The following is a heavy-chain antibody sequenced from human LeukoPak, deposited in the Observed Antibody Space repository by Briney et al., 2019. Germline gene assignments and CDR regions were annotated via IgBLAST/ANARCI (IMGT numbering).Heavy chain of an antibody. CDR1: GFTFSSYP. D-gene: IGHD3-10*01. CDR2: ISDNGRNT. CDR3: AKDIMIWGVNSFDY. J-gene: IGHJ4*02. Sequence: GGSLRLSCAASGFTFSSYPISWVRQIPVKGLEWVSAISDNGRNTYYADSVRGRFTISRDNSKNTVDLQMDSLRAEDTALYYCAKDIMIWGVNSFDYWGQGTLVTVSS. V-gene: IGHV3-23*01.